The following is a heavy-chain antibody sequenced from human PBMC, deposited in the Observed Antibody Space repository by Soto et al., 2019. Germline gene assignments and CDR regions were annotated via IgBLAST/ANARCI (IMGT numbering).Heavy chain of an antibody. CDR1: GGSISTYY. CDR2: IYTSGSA. Sequence: SETLSLTCTVSGGSISTYYWSWIRQPAGKGLEWIGRIYTSGSANYNPSLKSRVTMSVDTSKNQFSLKLSSVTAADTAVYYCARDLIHPPYNWCDPWGQGTLVTVS. V-gene: IGHV4-4*07. CDR3: ARDLIHPPYNWCDP. J-gene: IGHJ5*02. D-gene: IGHD5-18*01.